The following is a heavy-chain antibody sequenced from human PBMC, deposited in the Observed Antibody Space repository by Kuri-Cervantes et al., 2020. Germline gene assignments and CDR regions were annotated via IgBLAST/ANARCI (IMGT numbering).Heavy chain of an antibody. D-gene: IGHD3-10*01. V-gene: IGHV1-18*01. Sequence: VKVSCKASGYTFTSYGISWVRQAPGQGLEWMGWISAYNGNTNYAQKLQGRVTMTTDTSTSTAYMELRSLRSDDTAVYYCARRYYGSGSYWEFDYWGQGTLVTVSS. CDR2: ISAYNGNT. CDR3: ARRYYGSGSYWEFDY. J-gene: IGHJ4*02. CDR1: GYTFTSYG.